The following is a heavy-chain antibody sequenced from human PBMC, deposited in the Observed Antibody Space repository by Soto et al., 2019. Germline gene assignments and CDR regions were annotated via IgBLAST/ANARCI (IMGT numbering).Heavy chain of an antibody. CDR3: ALMYYYDSSGYLYYFDY. J-gene: IGHJ4*02. V-gene: IGHV1-18*04. D-gene: IGHD3-22*01. Sequence: GASVKVSCKASGYTFTSYVISWVRQTPGQGLEWMGWISAYNGNTNYAQKLQGRVTMTTDTSTSTAYMELRSLRSDDTAVYYCALMYYYDSSGYLYYFDYWGQGTLVPVSS. CDR1: GYTFTSYV. CDR2: ISAYNGNT.